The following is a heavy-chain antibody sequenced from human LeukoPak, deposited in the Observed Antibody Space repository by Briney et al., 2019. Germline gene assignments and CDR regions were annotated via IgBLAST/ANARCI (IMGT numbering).Heavy chain of an antibody. V-gene: IGHV3-74*01. CDR3: ARGMIGGYCTDY. J-gene: IGHJ4*02. CDR2: IKSDGITT. CDR1: GFTFTNYW. Sequence: GGSLRLSCAASGFTFTNYWIHWVRQAPGKGLMWVSRIKSDGITTNYADSVKGRFTISGDNAKNTVYLQMNSLRAEDTAVYYCARGMIGGYCTDYWGQGTWVPVSS. D-gene: IGHD3-3*01.